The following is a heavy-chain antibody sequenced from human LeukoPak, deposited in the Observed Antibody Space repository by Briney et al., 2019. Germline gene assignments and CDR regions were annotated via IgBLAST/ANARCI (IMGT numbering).Heavy chain of an antibody. CDR1: GYTFTGYY. Sequence: GASVKVSCKASGYTFTGYYMHWVRQAPGQGLEWMGRINPNSGGTNYAQKFQGRVTMTRDTSLSTAYMELSRLRSDDTAVYYCARVQQLGRDFDYWGQGTLVTVSS. V-gene: IGHV1-2*06. CDR2: INPNSGGT. J-gene: IGHJ4*02. D-gene: IGHD6-13*01. CDR3: ARVQQLGRDFDY.